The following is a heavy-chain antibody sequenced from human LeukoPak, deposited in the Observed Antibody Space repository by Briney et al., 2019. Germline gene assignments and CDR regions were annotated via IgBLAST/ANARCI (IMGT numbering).Heavy chain of an antibody. CDR2: MNPNSGNT. D-gene: IGHD2-2*01. V-gene: IGHV1-8*01. Sequence: AVTCACTAPGFTSPSYAIHWIGPPSAQGLEWMGWMNPNSGNTGYAQKFQGRVTMTRNTSISTAYMELSSLRSEDTAVYYCARGCQLLSWGQGTLVTVSS. CDR3: ARGCQLLS. CDR1: GFTSPSYA. J-gene: IGHJ5*02.